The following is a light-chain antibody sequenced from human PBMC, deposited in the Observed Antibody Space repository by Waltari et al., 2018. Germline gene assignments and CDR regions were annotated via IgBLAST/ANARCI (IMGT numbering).Light chain of an antibody. Sequence: EIVLTQSPDTLSFSPGETSPPSGRASQSVSSALVWYQQKPGQAPRLLMYGASSRATGIPDRFSGSGSGTYFSLTISRLEPEDFAVYYCQHYVSLPVTFGQGTKVEIK. V-gene: IGKV3-20*01. CDR2: GAS. CDR1: QSVSSA. J-gene: IGKJ1*01. CDR3: QHYVSLPVT.